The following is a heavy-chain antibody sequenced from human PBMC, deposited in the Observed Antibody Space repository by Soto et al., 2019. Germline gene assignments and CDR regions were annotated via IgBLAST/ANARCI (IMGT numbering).Heavy chain of an antibody. D-gene: IGHD6-13*01. CDR3: ARSPYSSSWYEEYFQH. CDR2: ISYDGSNK. V-gene: IGHV3-30-3*01. CDR1: GYTFTSYA. Sequence: SCKASGYTFTSYAMHWVRQAPGKGLEWVAVISYDGSNKYYADSVKGRFTISRDNSKNTLYLQMNSLRAEDTAVYYCARSPYSSSWYEEYFQHWGQGTLVTVSS. J-gene: IGHJ1*01.